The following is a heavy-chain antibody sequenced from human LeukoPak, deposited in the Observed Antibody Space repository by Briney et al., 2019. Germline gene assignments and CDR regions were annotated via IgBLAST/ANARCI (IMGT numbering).Heavy chain of an antibody. D-gene: IGHD1-26*01. J-gene: IGHJ4*02. CDR2: VHKSGST. V-gene: IGHV4-4*02. CDR1: TDSITSNW. CDR3: AKEIVGAPTPGAY. Sequence: PSETLSLTCAVSTDSITSNWWSWVRQPPGKGLEWIGEVHKSGSTNYYPSLQSRVTISIDKSKNQIALELTSVTAAETAVYYCAKEIVGAPTPGAYWGQGILVTVSS.